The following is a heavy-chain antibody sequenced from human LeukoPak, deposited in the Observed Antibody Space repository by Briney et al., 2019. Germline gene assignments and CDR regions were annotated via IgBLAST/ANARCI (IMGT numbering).Heavy chain of an antibody. CDR3: ARGGEHRYYDFWSGYYPYYYYYMDV. V-gene: IGHV4-59*01. D-gene: IGHD3-3*01. Sequence: PSETLSLTCTVSGGSISSYYWSWIRQPPGKGLEWIGYIYYSGSTNYNPSLKSRVTISVDTSKNQFSLKLSSVTAADTAVYYCARGGEHRYYDFWSGYYPYYYYYMDVWGKGTTVTVSS. J-gene: IGHJ6*03. CDR2: IYYSGST. CDR1: GGSISSYY.